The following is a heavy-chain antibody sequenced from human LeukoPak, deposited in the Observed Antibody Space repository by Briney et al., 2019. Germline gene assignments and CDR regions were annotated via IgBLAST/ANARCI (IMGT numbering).Heavy chain of an antibody. Sequence: GESLKISCKGSGYIFTTYWIGWVRQMPGKGLEWMGIIYPGDSDTRYSPSFQGHVTISADKSISTTYLQWSSLKASDTAMYYCATPRAVTGEFDYWGQGTLVTVSS. J-gene: IGHJ4*02. V-gene: IGHV5-51*01. CDR2: IYPGDSDT. CDR1: GYIFTTYW. D-gene: IGHD6-19*01. CDR3: ATPRAVTGEFDY.